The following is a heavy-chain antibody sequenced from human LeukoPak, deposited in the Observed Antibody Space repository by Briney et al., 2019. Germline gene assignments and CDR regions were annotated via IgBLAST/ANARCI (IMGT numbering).Heavy chain of an antibody. CDR2: FKTSSGQV. V-gene: IGHV3-23*01. CDR1: GFTFSDYA. Sequence: GGSLRLPCVASGFTFSDYAMNWVRQAPGKGLEWVSTFKTSSGQVYYAESVRGRFTISRVNSKNTVYLEMSSLRAEDTALYFCARSVPDYTRFDYWGQGALVTVSS. J-gene: IGHJ4*02. CDR3: ARSVPDYTRFDY. D-gene: IGHD4-11*01.